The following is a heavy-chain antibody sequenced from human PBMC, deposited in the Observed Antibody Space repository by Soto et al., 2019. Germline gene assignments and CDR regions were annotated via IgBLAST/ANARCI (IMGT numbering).Heavy chain of an antibody. J-gene: IGHJ4*02. CDR3: AKDAPGSGWLSDY. CDR1: GFTFSIYA. Sequence: PGGSLRLSCAASGFTFSIYAMSWVRQAPGKGLEWVSTIGGSGGDTTYADIERGRFTVSRDNSRNTRYLQLNSLRAEDTAIYYCAKDAPGSGWLSDYWGRGTLVTVSS. D-gene: IGHD3-22*01. CDR2: IGGSGGDT. V-gene: IGHV3-23*01.